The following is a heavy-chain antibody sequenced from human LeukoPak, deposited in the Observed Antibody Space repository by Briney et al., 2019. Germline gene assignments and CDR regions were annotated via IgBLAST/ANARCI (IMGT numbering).Heavy chain of an antibody. CDR1: GFTFSSYE. J-gene: IGHJ5*02. CDR3: ARGSGGSGKGFDP. D-gene: IGHD3-10*01. Sequence: PGGSLRLSCAASGFTFSSYEMNWVRQAPGKGLEWVSYISSSGSTIYYADSVKGRFTISRDNAKNSLYLQMNSLRAEDTALYYCARGSGGSGKGFDPWGQGTLVTVSS. CDR2: ISSSGSTI. V-gene: IGHV3-48*03.